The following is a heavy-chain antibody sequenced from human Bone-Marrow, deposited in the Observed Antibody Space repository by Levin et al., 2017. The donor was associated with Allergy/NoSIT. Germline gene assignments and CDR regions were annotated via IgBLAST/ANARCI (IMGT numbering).Heavy chain of an antibody. Sequence: SQTLSLTCTVSGGSISSTYWSWIRQPPGKGLEWIGYIYYSGSTNYNPYLKSRVTISVDTSKNQFSLKLSSVTAADTAVYYCARGLGYSSSSADYWGQGTLVTVSS. V-gene: IGHV4-59*01. CDR2: IYYSGST. J-gene: IGHJ4*02. D-gene: IGHD6-6*01. CDR3: ARGLGYSSSSADY. CDR1: GGSISSTY.